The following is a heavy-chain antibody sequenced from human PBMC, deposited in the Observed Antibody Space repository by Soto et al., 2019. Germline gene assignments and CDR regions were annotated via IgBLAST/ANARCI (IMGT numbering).Heavy chain of an antibody. CDR3: ARGRYSNSNTRGIHE. CDR1: GYTFSVYA. J-gene: IGHJ4*02. CDR2: INGGNENT. V-gene: IGHV1-3*01. Sequence: ASVKVSCKASGYTFSVYAVHWVRQAPGQRLEWMGWINGGNENTKYSQTFQGRITITRDTVASPAYMELTNLKSEDSAVYYCARGRYSNSNTRGIHEWGPGTMVAVSP. D-gene: IGHD6-13*01.